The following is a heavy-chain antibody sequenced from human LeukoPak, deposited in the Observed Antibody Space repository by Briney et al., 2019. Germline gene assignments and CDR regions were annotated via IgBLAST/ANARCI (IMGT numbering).Heavy chain of an antibody. CDR3: ARGGTLATSYYYYYMDV. D-gene: IGHD1-1*01. V-gene: IGHV1-69*05. CDR1: GGTFSSYA. CDR2: IIPGFATP. J-gene: IGHJ6*03. Sequence: SVKVSCKASGGTFSSYAISWVRQAPGQGLEWMGRIIPGFATPEYAQKFQGRVTITTDESTSTVYMEMSGLRSEDTALYYCARGGTLATSYYYYYMDVWGKGTTVTVSS.